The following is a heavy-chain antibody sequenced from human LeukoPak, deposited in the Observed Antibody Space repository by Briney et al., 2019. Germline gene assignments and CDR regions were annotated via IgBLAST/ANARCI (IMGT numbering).Heavy chain of an antibody. D-gene: IGHD4-17*01. V-gene: IGHV3-30*02. J-gene: IGHJ4*02. Sequence: GGSLRLSCAASGFTFSSYGMHWVRQAPGKGLEWVAFIRYDGSNKYYADSVKGRFTISRDNSKNTLYLQMNSLSAEDTAVYYCAKDSYGDYEGYYFDYWGQGTLVTVSS. CDR1: GFTFSSYG. CDR3: AKDSYGDYEGYYFDY. CDR2: IRYDGSNK.